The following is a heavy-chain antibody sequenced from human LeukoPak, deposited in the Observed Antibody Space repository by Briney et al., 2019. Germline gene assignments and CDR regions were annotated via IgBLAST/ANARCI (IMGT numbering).Heavy chain of an antibody. CDR1: GFTFSSYW. V-gene: IGHV3-7*04. J-gene: IGHJ4*02. Sequence: GGSLRLSCAASGFTFSSYWMSWVGQAPGKGGEGGANIKQDGSEKYYVDSVKGRFTISRDNAKKSVFLQVNVLRAEDTAVYYCSRGGNTPLFYWGQGTLVTVSS. CDR2: IKQDGSEK. D-gene: IGHD3-10*01. CDR3: SRGGNTPLFY.